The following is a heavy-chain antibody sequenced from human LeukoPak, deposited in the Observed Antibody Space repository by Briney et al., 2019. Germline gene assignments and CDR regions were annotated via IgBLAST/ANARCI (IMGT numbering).Heavy chain of an antibody. D-gene: IGHD3-10*01. J-gene: IGHJ6*03. Sequence: GGSLRLSCAASGFTFSSFGMNWVRQGPGKGLEWVSSISSSSSYIYYADSVKGRFTISRDNAKKSLYLQMNSLRAEDTAVYYCARDRWFGEYYYMDVWGKGTTVTVSS. CDR3: ARDRWFGEYYYMDV. CDR2: ISSSSSYI. CDR1: GFTFSSFG. V-gene: IGHV3-21*04.